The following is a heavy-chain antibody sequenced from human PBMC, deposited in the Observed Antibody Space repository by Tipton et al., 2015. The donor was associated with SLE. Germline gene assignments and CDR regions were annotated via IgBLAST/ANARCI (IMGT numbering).Heavy chain of an antibody. CDR3: ATQYSSSWYYFDY. Sequence: SLRLSCTASGFTFSSCAMSWVRQAPGKGLEWVSVIYSGGSTYYADSVKGRFTISRDNSKNTLYLQMNSLRAEDTAVYYCATQYSSSWYYFDYWGQGTLVTVSS. J-gene: IGHJ4*02. CDR1: GFTFSSCA. CDR2: IYSGGST. V-gene: IGHV3-23*03. D-gene: IGHD6-13*01.